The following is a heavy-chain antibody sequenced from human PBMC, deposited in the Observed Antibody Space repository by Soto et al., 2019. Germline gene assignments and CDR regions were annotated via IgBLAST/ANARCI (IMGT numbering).Heavy chain of an antibody. Sequence: SETLSLTCAVSGGSISRGGYSWNWIRQPPGKGLEWIGYIYHNGSTYYNPSLKSRVTISVDGSKSQFSLRLSSVTGADTAVYYCASSHAGAHITAAVHWGQGTLVTVSS. CDR2: IYHNGST. J-gene: IGHJ4*02. V-gene: IGHV4-30-2*01. CDR3: ASSHAGAHITAAVH. CDR1: GGSISRGGYS. D-gene: IGHD6-13*01.